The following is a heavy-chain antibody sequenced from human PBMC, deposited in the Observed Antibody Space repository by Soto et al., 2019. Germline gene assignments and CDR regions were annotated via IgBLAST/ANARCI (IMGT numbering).Heavy chain of an antibody. CDR2: ISGSGVIT. D-gene: IGHD3-22*01. J-gene: IGHJ4*02. CDR3: AKDLQFRSYFESSGCYNY. V-gene: IGHV3-23*01. CDR1: GFTFRKQD. Sequence: EVQLLEAGGGLVQPGGSLRLSCVASGFTFRKQDMRWVRQAPGKGLEWVAGISGSGVITYYADSVKGRFTISRDNSKNTLYLQMNSLRDEDTAVYYCAKDLQFRSYFESSGCYNYFGQGNLVTVYS.